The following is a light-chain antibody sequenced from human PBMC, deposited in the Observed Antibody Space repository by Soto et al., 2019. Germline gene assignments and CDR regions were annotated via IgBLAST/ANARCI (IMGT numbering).Light chain of an antibody. CDR1: SSDVGGYTY. J-gene: IGLJ7*01. CDR2: DVS. CDR3: ASYTSISTPYV. V-gene: IGLV2-14*01. Sequence: QSVLTQPASVSGSPGQSITISCAGTSSDVGGYTYVSWYQQHPGKAPKLMIYDVSNRPSGVSNRFSGSKSGNTASLTISGLQAEDEADYYCASYTSISTPYVFGGGTQLTVL.